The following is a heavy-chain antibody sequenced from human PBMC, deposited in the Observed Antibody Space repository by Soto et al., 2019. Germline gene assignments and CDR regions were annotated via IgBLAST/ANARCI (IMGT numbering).Heavy chain of an antibody. CDR1: GYTFTGYA. Sequence: ASVKVSCKASGYTFTGYAMHWVRQAPGQRLEWMGWINAGNGNTKYSQKFQGRVTITRDTSASTAYMELSSLRSEDTAVYYCAADDRLLWFGESIGYYGMDVWGQGTTVTVSS. V-gene: IGHV1-3*01. CDR2: INAGNGNT. D-gene: IGHD3-10*01. CDR3: AADDRLLWFGESIGYYGMDV. J-gene: IGHJ6*02.